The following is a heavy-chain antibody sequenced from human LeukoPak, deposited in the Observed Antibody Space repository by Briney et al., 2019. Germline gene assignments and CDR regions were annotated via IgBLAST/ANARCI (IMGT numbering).Heavy chain of an antibody. V-gene: IGHV1-18*03. Sequence: GASVKVSCKASGYTFTNYGISWVRQAPGQGLEWMRWISAYNGNTHYAQKFQGRVTMTTDTSTSTAYMELRSLRSDDMAVYYCARGRSHGDGSGSYYDYFDYWGQGTLVTVSS. J-gene: IGHJ4*02. CDR1: GYTFTNYG. D-gene: IGHD3-10*01. CDR2: ISAYNGNT. CDR3: ARGRSHGDGSGSYYDYFDY.